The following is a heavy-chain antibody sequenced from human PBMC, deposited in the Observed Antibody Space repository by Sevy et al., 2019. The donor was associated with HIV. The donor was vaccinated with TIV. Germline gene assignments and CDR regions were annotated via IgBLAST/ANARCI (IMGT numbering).Heavy chain of an antibody. Sequence: GGSLRLSCAASGFMFSTYAMNWVRQAPGKGLDWVSSISGSGDSTYYAKSVKGRFTISRDNSKNTLYLQMNSLRAEDTAVYYCAKTIAAAGTGYYFDYWGQGTLVTVSS. CDR3: AKTIAAAGTGYYFDY. V-gene: IGHV3-23*01. J-gene: IGHJ4*02. CDR2: ISGSGDST. D-gene: IGHD6-13*01. CDR1: GFMFSTYA.